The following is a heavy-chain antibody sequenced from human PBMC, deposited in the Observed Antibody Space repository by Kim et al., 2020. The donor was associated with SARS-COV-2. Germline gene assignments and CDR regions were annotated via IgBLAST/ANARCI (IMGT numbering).Heavy chain of an antibody. D-gene: IGHD6-6*01. CDR2: INHSGST. CDR1: GGSFSNYY. V-gene: IGHV4-34*01. Sequence: SETLSLTCAVYGGSFSNYYRSWIRQPPGKGLEWIGEINHSGSTNYNPSLKSRVTISVDTSKNQFSLKLSSVTAADTAVYYCAKGSSSGPPAPDYWGQGTL. J-gene: IGHJ4*02. CDR3: AKGSSSGPPAPDY.